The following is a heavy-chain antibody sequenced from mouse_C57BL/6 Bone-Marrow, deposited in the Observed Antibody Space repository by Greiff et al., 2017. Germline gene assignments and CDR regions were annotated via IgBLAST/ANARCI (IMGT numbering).Heavy chain of an antibody. CDR3: ARGYSNYAWFAY. D-gene: IGHD2-5*01. V-gene: IGHV5-4*03. CDR2: ISDGGSYT. CDR1: GFTFSSYA. J-gene: IGHJ3*01. Sequence: EVKLVESGGGLVKPGGSLKLSCAASGFTFSSYAMSWVRQTPKKRLEWVATISDGGSYTYYPDNVKGRFTITRDNAKNNLYLQMSHLKSEDTAMYYCARGYSNYAWFAYWGQGTLVTVSA.